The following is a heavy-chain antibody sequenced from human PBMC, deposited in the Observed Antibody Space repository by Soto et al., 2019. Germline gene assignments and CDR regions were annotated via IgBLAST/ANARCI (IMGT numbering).Heavy chain of an antibody. CDR3: ARGRYGDY. CDR2: ISAHNGNT. Sequence: QVHLVQSGAEVKKSGASVKVSCKASGYTFTSYGITWVRQAPGQGLEWMGWISAHNGNTDYAQKLQGRVIVTRDTSTRTAYRELSSLISDDTAVYYCARGRYGDYWGQGALVTVSS. D-gene: IGHD1-1*01. J-gene: IGHJ4*02. V-gene: IGHV1-18*01. CDR1: GYTFTSYG.